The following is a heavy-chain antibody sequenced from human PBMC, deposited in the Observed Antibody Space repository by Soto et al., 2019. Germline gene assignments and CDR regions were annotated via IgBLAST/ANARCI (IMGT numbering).Heavy chain of an antibody. Sequence: EVQLVESGGGLVKPGGSLRLSCAASGFTFSNAWMSWVRQAPGKGLEWVGRIKSKTDGGTTDYAAPVKGRFTISRDNTKNTLYVQMTSLKTEDTAVDYCTTGVYCYGQVGGGYWGQGTLVTVSS. J-gene: IGHJ4*02. CDR1: GFTFSNAW. D-gene: IGHD5-18*01. CDR2: IKSKTDGGTT. CDR3: TTGVYCYGQVGGGY. V-gene: IGHV3-15*01.